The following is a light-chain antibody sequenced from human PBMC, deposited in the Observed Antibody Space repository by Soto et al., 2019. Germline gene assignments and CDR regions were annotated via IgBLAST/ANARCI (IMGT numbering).Light chain of an antibody. CDR3: CSYAGRYTYV. V-gene: IGLV2-14*03. CDR1: SSDVGGYNS. Sequence: QSALTQPASVSGSPGQSITVSCTGTSSDVGGYNSVSWYQQHPGKPPKLIIYEVSNRPSGVSDRFSGSKSGNTASLTISGLQSEDEADYYCCSYAGRYTYVFGTGTKVTVL. J-gene: IGLJ1*01. CDR2: EVS.